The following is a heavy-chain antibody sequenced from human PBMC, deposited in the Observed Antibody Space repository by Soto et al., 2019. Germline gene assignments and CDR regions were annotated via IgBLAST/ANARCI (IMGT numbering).Heavy chain of an antibody. CDR2: ISGSGGNT. V-gene: IGHV3-23*01. CDR3: AKGREGFGNDAFDI. Sequence: EVQLLESGGGLVQPGGSPRPSCAASGFTFSSYAMSWVRQAPGKGLEWVSAISGSGGNTYYADSVKGRFTISRDNXXNTLYLHMNTLRAEDTAVYYCAKGREGFGNDAFDIWGQGTMVTVSS. CDR1: GFTFSSYA. J-gene: IGHJ3*02. D-gene: IGHD3-10*01.